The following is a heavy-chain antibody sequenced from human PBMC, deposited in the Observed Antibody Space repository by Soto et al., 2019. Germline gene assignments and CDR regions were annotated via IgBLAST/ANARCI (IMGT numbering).Heavy chain of an antibody. V-gene: IGHV3-23*01. CDR1: GFTLRDYA. CDR3: AKAGGVSWHFDL. Sequence: EVQLLESGGTLVQPGGSLKLSCAASGFTLRDYAMSWVRQAPGKGLEWVSSISGRGGNTYYADSVMGRFTISRDNSKNTLYLQMSSLRAKDTAVYYCAKAGGVSWHFDLWGPGTQVTVSS. J-gene: IGHJ2*01. CDR2: ISGRGGNT. D-gene: IGHD3-3*01.